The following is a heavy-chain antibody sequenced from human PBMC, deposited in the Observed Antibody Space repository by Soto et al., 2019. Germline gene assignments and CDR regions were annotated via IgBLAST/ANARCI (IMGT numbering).Heavy chain of an antibody. CDR3: ARVGGDSYYYDSSGYSRQVGAFDI. V-gene: IGHV1-18*01. CDR1: GYTFTSYG. CDR2: ISAYNGNT. D-gene: IGHD3-22*01. J-gene: IGHJ3*02. Sequence: RASVKVSCKASGYTFTSYGISWVRQAPGQGLEWMGWISAYNGNTNYAQKLQGRVTMTTDTSTSTAYMELRSLRSDDTAVYYCARVGGDSYYYDSSGYSRQVGAFDIWGQGTMVTV.